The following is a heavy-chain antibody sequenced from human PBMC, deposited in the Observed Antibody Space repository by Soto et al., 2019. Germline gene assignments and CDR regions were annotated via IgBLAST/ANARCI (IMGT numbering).Heavy chain of an antibody. J-gene: IGHJ4*02. CDR3: AREGSSSGPNYFDY. Sequence: SVKVSCKASGGTFSSYAISWVRQAPGQGLEWMGGIIPIFGTANYAQKFQGRATITADESTSTAYMELSSLRSEDTAVYYCAREGSSSGPNYFDYWGQGTLVTVSS. V-gene: IGHV1-69*13. CDR2: IIPIFGTA. CDR1: GGTFSSYA. D-gene: IGHD6-6*01.